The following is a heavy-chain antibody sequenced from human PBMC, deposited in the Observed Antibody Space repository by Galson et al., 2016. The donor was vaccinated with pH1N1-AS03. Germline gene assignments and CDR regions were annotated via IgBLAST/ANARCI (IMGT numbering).Heavy chain of an antibody. D-gene: IGHD5-12*01. J-gene: IGHJ5*02. CDR3: ARQVWISWWWFDP. V-gene: IGHV4-61*02. CDR2: IYSGARAA. CDR1: GVSVSSGNYY. Sequence: TLSLTCSVSGVSVSSGNYYWTWIRQPARKGLEWIGRIYSGARAANYNPSLKSRATISLDTSQNQFSLILNSVTAADTAVYYCARQVWISWWWFDPWGQGTLVTVSS.